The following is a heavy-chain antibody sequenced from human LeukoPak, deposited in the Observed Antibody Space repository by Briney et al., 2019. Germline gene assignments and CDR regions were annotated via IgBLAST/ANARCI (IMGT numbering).Heavy chain of an antibody. Sequence: GGSLRLSCAASGFTFSSYAMSWVRQAPGKGLEWVSVISGSGGSTYSAEYVKGRFTISRDNSKNTLYLQMNSLRVEDTAVYYCAKGPRASGWTYFDYWGQGTLVTVSS. CDR1: GFTFSSYA. D-gene: IGHD6-19*01. CDR2: ISGSGGST. V-gene: IGHV3-23*01. CDR3: AKGPRASGWTYFDY. J-gene: IGHJ4*02.